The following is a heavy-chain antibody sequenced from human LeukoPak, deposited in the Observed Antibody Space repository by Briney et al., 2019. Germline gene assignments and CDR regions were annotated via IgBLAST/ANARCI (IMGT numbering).Heavy chain of an antibody. CDR2: IYTSGST. CDR1: GGSISSYY. Sequence: KPSETLSLTCTVSGGSISSYYWSWIRQPAGKGLEWIGRIYTSGSTNYNPSLKSRVTMSVDTSKNQFSLKLSSVTAADTAVYYCARGLERMYSSGWYRYYYYMDVWGKGTTVTISS. D-gene: IGHD6-19*01. CDR3: ARGLERMYSSGWYRYYYYMDV. J-gene: IGHJ6*03. V-gene: IGHV4-4*07.